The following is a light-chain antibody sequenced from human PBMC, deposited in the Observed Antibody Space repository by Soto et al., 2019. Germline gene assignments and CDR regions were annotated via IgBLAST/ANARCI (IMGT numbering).Light chain of an antibody. CDR3: QQYYTNSQAS. J-gene: IGKJ1*01. V-gene: IGKV1-5*03. CDR1: QNIDNR. CDR2: KAS. Sequence: DVQMPQSPSTLSASVGDRVTITCRASQNIDNRLAWYQQKLGKAPKLLIYKASSLETGVPSRFSGSGSGTEFSLTISDLEPDDFATYHCQQYYTNSQASFGQGTKVEIK.